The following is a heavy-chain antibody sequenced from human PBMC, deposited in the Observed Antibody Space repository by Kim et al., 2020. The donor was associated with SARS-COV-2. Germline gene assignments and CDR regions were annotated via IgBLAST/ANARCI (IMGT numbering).Heavy chain of an antibody. CDR1: GGTFSSYA. D-gene: IGHD2-8*01. CDR2: IIPILGIA. V-gene: IGHV1-69*04. Sequence: SVKVSCKASGGTFSSYAVSWVRQAPGQGLEWMGRIIPILGIANYAQKFQGRVTITADKSTSTAYMELSSLRSEDTAVYYCARDQRRDGLGYWGQGTLVTVSS. J-gene: IGHJ4*02. CDR3: ARDQRRDGLGY.